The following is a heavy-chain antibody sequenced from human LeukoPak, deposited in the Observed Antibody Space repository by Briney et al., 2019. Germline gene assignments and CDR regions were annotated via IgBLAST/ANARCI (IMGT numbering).Heavy chain of an antibody. Sequence: GGSLRLSCAASGFTVSSNYMSWVRQAPGKGLEWVSVIYSGGSTYYADSVKGRFTISRDNSKNTLYLQMNSLRAEDTAVYYCARAKDGSGSYYMSWFDPWGQGTLVTVSS. CDR1: GFTVSSNY. V-gene: IGHV3-53*01. D-gene: IGHD3-10*01. CDR2: IYSGGST. CDR3: ARAKDGSGSYYMSWFDP. J-gene: IGHJ5*02.